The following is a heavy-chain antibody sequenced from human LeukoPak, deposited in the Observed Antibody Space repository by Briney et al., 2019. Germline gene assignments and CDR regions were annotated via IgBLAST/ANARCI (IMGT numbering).Heavy chain of an antibody. CDR2: IYYSGST. D-gene: IGHD3-16*02. Sequence: SETLSLTCTVSGGSINTSRYYWGWIRQPPGKGLEWIGSIYYSGSTYYNPSLKSRVTISIDTSKNQFSLKLSSVTAADTAVYYCARDLDLGEIMITFGGVIGPQNWFDPWGQGTLVTVSS. V-gene: IGHV4-39*07. J-gene: IGHJ5*02. CDR3: ARDLDLGEIMITFGGVIGPQNWFDP. CDR1: GGSINTSRYY.